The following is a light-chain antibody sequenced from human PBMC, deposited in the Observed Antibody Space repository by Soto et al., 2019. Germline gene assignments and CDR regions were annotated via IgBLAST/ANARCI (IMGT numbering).Light chain of an antibody. Sequence: DIQMTQSPSSLSASVGDRVTITCRASQSISSYLNWYQQKPGRAPKLLIYAASSLQSGVPSRFSGSGSGTDFTLTISSLQPEDFATYFCQQCYSIPWTFGQGTKVDIK. CDR3: QQCYSIPWT. V-gene: IGKV1-39*01. J-gene: IGKJ1*01. CDR2: AAS. CDR1: QSISSY.